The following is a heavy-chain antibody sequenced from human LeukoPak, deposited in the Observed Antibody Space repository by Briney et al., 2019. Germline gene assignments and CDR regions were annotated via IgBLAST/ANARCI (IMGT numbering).Heavy chain of an antibody. J-gene: IGHJ4*02. CDR3: ARHADYHILTGFDY. Sequence: GESLKISCKGSGYNFTNYWISWVRLMPGKGLEWMGRIDPSNSYTNYSPPFQGHVTISADRSISTAYLQWNSLKASDTAMYYCARHADYHILTGFDYWGQGTLVTVS. D-gene: IGHD3-9*01. CDR1: GYNFTNYW. V-gene: IGHV5-10-1*01. CDR2: IDPSNSYT.